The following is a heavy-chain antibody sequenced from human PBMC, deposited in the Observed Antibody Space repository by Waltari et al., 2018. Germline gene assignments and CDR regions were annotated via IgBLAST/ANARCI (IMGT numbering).Heavy chain of an antibody. J-gene: IGHJ4*02. V-gene: IGHV6-1*01. CDR2: TYYRSKWYI. D-gene: IGHD1-26*01. CDR3: ARETGGVGSTVDS. Sequence: QVQLQQSGPGLVKPSQTLSLTCAISGARVSSTSSPWNWIRQFPSRGLEWLGRTYYRSKWYIDYAVSVKSRITINPDTSKNQISLLLNSVTPGDTAVYYCARETGGVGSTVDSWAQGTLVTVSS. CDR1: GARVSSTSSP.